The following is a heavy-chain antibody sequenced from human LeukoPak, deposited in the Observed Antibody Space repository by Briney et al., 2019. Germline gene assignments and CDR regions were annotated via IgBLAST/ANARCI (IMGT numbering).Heavy chain of an antibody. V-gene: IGHV3-23*01. CDR3: AKYIGTYYDCWSAHGY. D-gene: IGHD3-3*01. Sequence: GGSLRLSCAASGFTFSSYAMSWVRQAPGKGLEWVSAIRGSGGSTYYADSVKGRFTISRDNSKNTLYLQMNRLRAEDTAVYYCAKYIGTYYDCWSAHGYWGQGTLVTVSP. J-gene: IGHJ4*02. CDR1: GFTFSSYA. CDR2: IRGSGGST.